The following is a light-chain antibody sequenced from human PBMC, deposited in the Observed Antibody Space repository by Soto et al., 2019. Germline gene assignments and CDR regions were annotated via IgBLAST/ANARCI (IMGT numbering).Light chain of an antibody. CDR1: SGDVGAYNH. J-gene: IGLJ2*01. CDR2: EVT. Sequence: QSALIQPASVTGSPGQSITISCTGTSGDVGAYNHVSWYQQYPGTAPKLMIYEVTNRPSGVSDRFFGSKSGNTASLTISGLQPDDEADYYCCSYAGSSTLVFGGGTKLTVL. V-gene: IGLV2-23*02. CDR3: CSYAGSSTLV.